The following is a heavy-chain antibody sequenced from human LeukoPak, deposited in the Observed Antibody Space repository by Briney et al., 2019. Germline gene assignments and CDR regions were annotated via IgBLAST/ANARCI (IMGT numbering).Heavy chain of an antibody. Sequence: PSETLSLTCAVSGGSISSGGYSWSWIRQPPGKGLEWTGYIYHSGSTYYNPSLKSRVTISVDRSKNQFSLKLSSVTAADTAVYYCARQKLNYYDSSGYYYGAFDIWGQGTMVTVSS. J-gene: IGHJ3*02. V-gene: IGHV4-30-2*01. CDR1: GGSISSGGYS. CDR2: IYHSGST. CDR3: ARQKLNYYDSSGYYYGAFDI. D-gene: IGHD3-22*01.